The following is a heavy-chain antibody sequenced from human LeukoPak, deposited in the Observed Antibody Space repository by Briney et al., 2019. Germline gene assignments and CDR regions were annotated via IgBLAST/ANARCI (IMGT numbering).Heavy chain of an antibody. CDR1: GFTFSSYS. CDR2: ISSSSSYI. CDR3: ARDRGSSTTNDAFDI. V-gene: IGHV3-21*01. Sequence: PGGSLRLSCAASGFTFSSYSMNWVRQAPGKGLEWVSSISSSSSYIYYAGSVKGRFTISRDNAKNSLDLQMNSLRAEDTAVYYCARDRGSSTTNDAFDIWGQGTMVTVSS. D-gene: IGHD2/OR15-2a*01. J-gene: IGHJ3*02.